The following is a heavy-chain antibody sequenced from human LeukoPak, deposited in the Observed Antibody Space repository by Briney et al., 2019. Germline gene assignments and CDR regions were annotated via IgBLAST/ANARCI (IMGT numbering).Heavy chain of an antibody. D-gene: IGHD3-22*01. Sequence: GSLRLSCAASGFTFSSYWMSWVRQAPGKGLEWVANIKQDGSEKYYVGSVKGRFTISRDNAKNSLYLQMNSLRAEDTAVYYCARVEWDYYDSSGYNDYWGQGTLVTVSS. CDR3: ARVEWDYYDSSGYNDY. J-gene: IGHJ4*02. V-gene: IGHV3-7*01. CDR2: IKQDGSEK. CDR1: GFTFSSYW.